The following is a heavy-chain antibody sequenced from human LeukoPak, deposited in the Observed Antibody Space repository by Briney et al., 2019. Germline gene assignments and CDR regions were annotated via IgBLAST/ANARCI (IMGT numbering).Heavy chain of an antibody. CDR3: ARGGVGQQLVLDY. CDR2: IIPIFGIA. V-gene: IGHV1-69*04. D-gene: IGHD6-13*01. Sequence: SVKVSCKASGGTFSSYAISWVRQAPGQGLEWMGRIIPIFGIANYAQKFQGRVTITADKSTSTAYMELSSLRSEDTAVYYCARGGVGQQLVLDYWGQGTLVNVSS. J-gene: IGHJ4*02. CDR1: GGTFSSYA.